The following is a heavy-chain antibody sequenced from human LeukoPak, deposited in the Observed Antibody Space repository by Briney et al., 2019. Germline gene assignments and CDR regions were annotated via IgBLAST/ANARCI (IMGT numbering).Heavy chain of an antibody. CDR2: IKQDGSEK. CDR3: ARLSGSYSDY. J-gene: IGHJ4*02. V-gene: IGHV3-7*02. Sequence: GGSLRLSCAASGFAFSTYWMTWVRQAPGKGLEWVAKIKQDGSEKYYVDSVKGRFTISRDNAKNSLYLQMNSLRAEDTAVYYCARLSGSYSDYWGQGTLVTVSS. CDR1: GFAFSTYW. D-gene: IGHD1-26*01.